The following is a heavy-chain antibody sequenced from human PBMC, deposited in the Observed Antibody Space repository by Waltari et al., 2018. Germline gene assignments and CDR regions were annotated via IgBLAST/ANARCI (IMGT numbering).Heavy chain of an antibody. D-gene: IGHD3-16*01. J-gene: IGHJ4*02. Sequence: EVQLLESGGGLVQPGGSLRLSCAASGFTFSRYAMSWVRQAPGKGLEWVSAISGSGGSTYYADSVKGRFTISRDNSKNTLYLQMNSLRAEDTAVYYCAKDYRFYDYVWGSYHPGLFDYWGQGTLVTVSS. CDR3: AKDYRFYDYVWGSYHPGLFDY. CDR2: ISGSGGST. CDR1: GFTFSRYA. V-gene: IGHV3-23*01.